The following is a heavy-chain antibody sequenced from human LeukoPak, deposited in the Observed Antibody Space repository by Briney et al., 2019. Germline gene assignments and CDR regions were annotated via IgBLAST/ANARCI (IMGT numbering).Heavy chain of an antibody. CDR1: GGSITSYY. D-gene: IGHD1-26*01. V-gene: IGHV4-59*01. J-gene: IGHJ4*02. Sequence: PSETLSLTCSVSGGSITSYYWSWIRQPPGKGLEGLGYIYYSGSSYYNPSLKSRVTISVDTSKHQFPLNLRSVTAADTAIYYCTRSSYSGTYAGGYWGPGTLVTVSS. CDR2: IYYSGSS. CDR3: TRSSYSGTYAGGY.